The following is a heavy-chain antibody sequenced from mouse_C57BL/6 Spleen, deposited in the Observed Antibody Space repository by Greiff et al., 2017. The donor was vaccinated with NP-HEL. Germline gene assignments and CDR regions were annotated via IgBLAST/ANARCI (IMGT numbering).Heavy chain of an antibody. V-gene: IGHV1-55*01. J-gene: IGHJ2*01. CDR2: IYPGSGST. Sequence: VQLQQPGAELVKPGASVKMSCKASGYTFTSYWITWVKQRPGQGLEWIGDIYPGSGSTNYNEKFKSKATLTVDTSSSTAYMQLSSLTSEDSAVYYCASFYYYGSRGDYWGQGTTLTVSS. CDR1: GYTFTSYW. D-gene: IGHD1-1*01. CDR3: ASFYYYGSRGDY.